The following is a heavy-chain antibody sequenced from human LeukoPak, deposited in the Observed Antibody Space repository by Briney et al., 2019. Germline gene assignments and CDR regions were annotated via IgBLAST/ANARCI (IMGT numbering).Heavy chain of an antibody. V-gene: IGHV1-18*01. CDR1: GYTFTSYG. D-gene: IGHD4-17*01. CDR2: ISAYNGNT. Sequence: GASVKVSCKASGYTFTSYGISWVRQAPGQGLEWMGWISAYNGNTNYAQKLQGRVTMTTDTSTSTAYMELRSLRSDDTAVYYCARDLGGVYGDYVVDYWGQGTLVTVSS. J-gene: IGHJ4*02. CDR3: ARDLGGVYGDYVVDY.